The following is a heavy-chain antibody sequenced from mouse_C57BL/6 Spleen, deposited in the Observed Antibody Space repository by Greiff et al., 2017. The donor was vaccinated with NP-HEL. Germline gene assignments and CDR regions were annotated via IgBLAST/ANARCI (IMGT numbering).Heavy chain of an antibody. V-gene: IGHV5-17*01. CDR3: ARTDGYGAWFAY. D-gene: IGHD2-2*01. CDR1: GFTFSDYG. J-gene: IGHJ3*01. Sequence: DVKLVESGGGLVKPGGSLKLSCAASGFTFSDYGMHWVRQAPEKGLEWVAYISSGSSTIYYADTVKGRFTISGDNAKTTLFLQMTSLRSEDTAMYYCARTDGYGAWFAYWGQGTLVTVSA. CDR2: ISSGSSTI.